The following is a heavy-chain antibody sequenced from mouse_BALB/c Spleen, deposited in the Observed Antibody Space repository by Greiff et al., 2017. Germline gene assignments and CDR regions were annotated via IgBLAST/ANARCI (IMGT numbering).Heavy chain of an antibody. Sequence: QVQLQQSGAELARPGASVKLSCKASGYTFTSYWMQWVNQRPGQGLEWIGAIYPGDGDTRYTQKFKGKATLTADKSSSTAYMQLSSLASEDSAVYYCARWGYGNLYAMDYWGQGTSVTVSS. J-gene: IGHJ4*01. D-gene: IGHD2-1*01. CDR1: GYTFTSYW. CDR3: ARWGYGNLYAMDY. CDR2: IYPGDGDT. V-gene: IGHV1-87*01.